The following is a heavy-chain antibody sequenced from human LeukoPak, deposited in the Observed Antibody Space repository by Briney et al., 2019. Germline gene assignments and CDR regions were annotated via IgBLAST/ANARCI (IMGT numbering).Heavy chain of an antibody. J-gene: IGHJ4*02. CDR3: ARDFTYPRDY. Sequence: GGSLRLSCAASGFTFSSYAMHWVRQAPGKGLEWVAVISYDGSNKYYADSVKGRFTISRDNSKNTLYLQMNSLRAEDTAVYYCARDFTYPRDYWGQGTLVTVSS. CDR2: ISYDGSNK. V-gene: IGHV3-30-3*01. CDR1: GFTFSSYA.